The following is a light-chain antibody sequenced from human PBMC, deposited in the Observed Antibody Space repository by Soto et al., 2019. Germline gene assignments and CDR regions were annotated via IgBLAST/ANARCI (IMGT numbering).Light chain of an antibody. Sequence: EIVMTQSPATLSVSPGERATLSCRASQSVSSNLAWYQQKPGQAPRLLIYGASTRATGIPARFSGSGSGTXXXXXXSSLQSEDFAVYYCQQYNNWPGTFGQGTKVEIK. CDR3: QQYNNWPGT. V-gene: IGKV3-15*01. J-gene: IGKJ1*01. CDR2: GAS. CDR1: QSVSSN.